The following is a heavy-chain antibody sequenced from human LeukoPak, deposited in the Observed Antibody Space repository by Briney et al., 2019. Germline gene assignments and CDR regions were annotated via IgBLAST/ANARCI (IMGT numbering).Heavy chain of an antibody. J-gene: IGHJ3*02. D-gene: IGHD5-12*01. CDR1: GYTFTSYG. CDR2: SSAYNGNT. CDR3: ARDPVATHGVPQRGAFDI. Sequence: ASVKVSCKASGYTFTSYGIRWVRQAPGQGLEWMGWSSAYNGNTNYAQKLQGRVTMTTDTSTSTAYMELRSLRSDDTAVYYCARDPVATHGVPQRGAFDIWGQGTMVTVSS. V-gene: IGHV1-18*01.